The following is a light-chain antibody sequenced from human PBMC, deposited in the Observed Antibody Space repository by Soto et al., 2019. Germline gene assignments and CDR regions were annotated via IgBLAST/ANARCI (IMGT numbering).Light chain of an antibody. J-gene: IGKJ3*01. CDR2: GAS. Sequence: EIVLTQSPGTLSLSPGERATLSCRASQSVSSSYLAWYQQKPGQAPRLLIYGASSRATGIPDRFIGSGSGTDFILTMSRLEPEDFAVYYCQQYGSSPVTFGPGTKVDIK. V-gene: IGKV3-20*01. CDR1: QSVSSSY. CDR3: QQYGSSPVT.